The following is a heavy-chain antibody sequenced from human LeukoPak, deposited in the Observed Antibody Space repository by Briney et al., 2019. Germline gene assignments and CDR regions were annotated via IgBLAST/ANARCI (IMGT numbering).Heavy chain of an antibody. CDR1: GGSISSGSYY. V-gene: IGHV4-61*02. CDR2: IYTSGST. J-gene: IGHJ4*02. Sequence: SETLSLTCTVSGGSISSGSYYWSWIRQPAGKGLEWIVRIYTSGSTNYNPSLKSRVTISVDTSKNQFSLKLSSVTAADTAVYYCARGYCSGGSCLYDYWGQGTLVTVSS. D-gene: IGHD2-15*01. CDR3: ARGYCSGGSCLYDY.